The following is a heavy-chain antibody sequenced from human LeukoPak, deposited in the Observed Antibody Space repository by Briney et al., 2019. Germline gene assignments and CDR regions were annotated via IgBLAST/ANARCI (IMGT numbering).Heavy chain of an antibody. D-gene: IGHD5-18*01. CDR1: GLTLNTYA. CDR2: IEGGGDTT. Sequence: GGSLRLSCVISGLTLNTYAITWVRQAPGKGLEYVSMIEGGGDTTLYADSVKGRFTISRDNAKNSLYLQMNSLRAEDTAVYYCARDHGYSYGYDYWGQGTLVTVSS. CDR3: ARDHGYSYGYDY. V-gene: IGHV3-23*01. J-gene: IGHJ4*02.